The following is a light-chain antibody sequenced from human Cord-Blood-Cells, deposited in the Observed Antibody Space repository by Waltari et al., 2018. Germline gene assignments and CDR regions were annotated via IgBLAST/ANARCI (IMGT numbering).Light chain of an antibody. CDR1: SSDGGGYDY. CDR3: SSYTSSSTLV. J-gene: IGLJ3*02. Sequence: QSAPTQPAYVSGSPGQSITISCTGTSSDGGGYDYSSWYQQHPGKAPKLMIYDVSKRPSGVSNRFYGSKSSNTASLTISGLQAEDEADYYCSSYTSSSTLVFGGGTKLTVI. V-gene: IGLV2-14*01. CDR2: DVS.